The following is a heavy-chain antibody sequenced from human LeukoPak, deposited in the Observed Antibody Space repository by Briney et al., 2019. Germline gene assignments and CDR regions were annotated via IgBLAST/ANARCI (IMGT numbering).Heavy chain of an antibody. Sequence: GGSLRLSCAASGFTFDDYAMHWVRQAPGKGLEWVSLISWDGGSTYYADSVKSRFTISRDNSKNSLYLQMNSLRAEDTALYYCAKGHIAVAGTIDYWGQGTLVTVSS. J-gene: IGHJ4*02. V-gene: IGHV3-43D*03. CDR2: ISWDGGST. CDR1: GFTFDDYA. CDR3: AKGHIAVAGTIDY. D-gene: IGHD6-19*01.